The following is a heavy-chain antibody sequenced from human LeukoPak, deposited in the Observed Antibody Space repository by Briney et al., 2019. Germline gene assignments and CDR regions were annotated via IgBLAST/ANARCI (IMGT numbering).Heavy chain of an antibody. CDR3: ARGFQTYYYGSGTLSWFDP. V-gene: IGHV3-53*01. Sequence: PGGSLRLSCAASGFTVSSNYMSWVRQAPGKGLEWVSVIYSGGSTYYADSVKGRFTISRDNSKNTLYLQMNSLRAEDTAVYYCARGFQTYYYGSGTLSWFDPWGQGTLVTVSS. D-gene: IGHD3-10*01. J-gene: IGHJ5*02. CDR1: GFTVSSNY. CDR2: IYSGGST.